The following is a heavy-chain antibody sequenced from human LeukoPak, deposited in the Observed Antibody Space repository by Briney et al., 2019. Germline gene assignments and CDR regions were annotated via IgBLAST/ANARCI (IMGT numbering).Heavy chain of an antibody. D-gene: IGHD3-10*01. J-gene: IGHJ3*02. Sequence: SETLSLTCAVYGGSFSGYYWSWIRQPPGKGLEWIGEINHSGSTNYNPSLKSRGTISVDTSKNQFSLKLSSVTAADTAVYYCARWHYYGSGSYYKHAFDIWGQGTMVTVSS. CDR2: INHSGST. CDR3: ARWHYYGSGSYYKHAFDI. V-gene: IGHV4-34*01. CDR1: GGSFSGYY.